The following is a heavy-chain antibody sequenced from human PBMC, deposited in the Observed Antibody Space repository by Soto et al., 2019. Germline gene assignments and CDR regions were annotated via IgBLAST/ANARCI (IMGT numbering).Heavy chain of an antibody. Sequence: PETLSLTCTVSGGSVTSGSYFWSWIRQPPGKGLEWIAYIHSGGSTNYNPSLKSRVTISADTSKNQFSLKLTSMTAADTAVYYCARGPRSGVGGADSWGPGTLVTVSS. V-gene: IGHV4-61*01. D-gene: IGHD3-16*01. J-gene: IGHJ4*02. CDR1: GGSVTSGSYF. CDR3: ARGPRSGVGGADS. CDR2: IHSGGST.